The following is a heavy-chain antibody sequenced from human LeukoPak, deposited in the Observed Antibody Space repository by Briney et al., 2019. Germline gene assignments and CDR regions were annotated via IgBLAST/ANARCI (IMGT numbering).Heavy chain of an antibody. CDR2: TYYRSKWYN. V-gene: IGHV6-1*01. Sequence: SQTLSLTCAISGDSVSSNSAAWNWIRQSPSRGLEWLGRTYYRSKWYNDYAVSVKSRITINPDTSKNQFSLQLNSVTPEDTAVYYCARDRVGGALWFGELFIHYYGMDVWGQGTTVTVSS. J-gene: IGHJ6*02. CDR3: ARDRVGGALWFGELFIHYYGMDV. CDR1: GDSVSSNSAA. D-gene: IGHD3-10*01.